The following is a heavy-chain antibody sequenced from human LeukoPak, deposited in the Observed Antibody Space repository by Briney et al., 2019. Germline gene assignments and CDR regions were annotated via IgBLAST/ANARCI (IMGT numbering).Heavy chain of an antibody. Sequence: GASVKVSCKASGGTFSSYAISWVRQAPGQGLEWMGRIIPILGIANYAQKFQGRVTITADKSTSTAYMELSSLRSEDTAVYYCARQTVGYYFDYWGQGTLVTVSS. J-gene: IGHJ4*02. CDR1: GGTFSSYA. V-gene: IGHV1-69*04. CDR3: ARQTVGYYFDY. CDR2: IIPILGIA. D-gene: IGHD4-17*01.